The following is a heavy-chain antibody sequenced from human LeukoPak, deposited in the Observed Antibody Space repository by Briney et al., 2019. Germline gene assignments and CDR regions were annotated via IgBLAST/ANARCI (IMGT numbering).Heavy chain of an antibody. J-gene: IGHJ6*03. CDR3: ARNAGDVVVPAALYYYYMDV. CDR1: GGTFSSYA. CDR2: IIPIFGTA. D-gene: IGHD2-2*01. Sequence: ASVKVSCKASGGTFSSYAISWVRQAPGQGLEWMGGIIPIFGTANYAQKFQGRVTITADESTSTAYMELSSLRSEDTAVYYCARNAGDVVVPAALYYYYMDVWGKGTTVTVSS. V-gene: IGHV1-69*13.